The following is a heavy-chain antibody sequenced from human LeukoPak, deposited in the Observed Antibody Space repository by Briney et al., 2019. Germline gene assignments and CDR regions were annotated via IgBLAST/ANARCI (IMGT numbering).Heavy chain of an antibody. CDR3: AKGDNYFDGSGIDY. V-gene: IGHV3-23*01. D-gene: IGHD3-22*01. J-gene: IGHJ4*02. CDR1: GFTFSNYG. CDR2: ISGSGGSP. Sequence: VGSLRLSCAASGFTFSNYGMTWVRQAPGKGLEWVSGISGSGGSPYYADSVKGRFTISRDNSESSLFLQMNSLRVEDTAVYYCAKGDNYFDGSGIDYWGQGTLVTVSS.